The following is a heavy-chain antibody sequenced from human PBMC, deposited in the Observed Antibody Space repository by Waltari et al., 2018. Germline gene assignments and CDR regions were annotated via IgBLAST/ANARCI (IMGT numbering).Heavy chain of an antibody. CDR1: GLHVRTSF. V-gene: IGHV3-66*01. CDR3: ARVARGTLYDAFDI. CDR2: IFSGDTT. D-gene: IGHD1-26*01. J-gene: IGHJ3*02. Sequence: EVQLMESGGGLVQPGGSLSLSCVASGLHVRTSFMSWVRQAPGKGLEWVSAIFSGDTTYYTDSVKGRFSTSRDNSKNTLFLQMNSLRAEDTAVYYCARVARGTLYDAFDIWGQGTMVTVSS.